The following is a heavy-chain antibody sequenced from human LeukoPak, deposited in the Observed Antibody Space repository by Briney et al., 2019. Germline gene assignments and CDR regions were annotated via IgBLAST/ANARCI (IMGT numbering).Heavy chain of an antibody. J-gene: IGHJ3*02. Sequence: GSLRLSCAASGFTFSSYWMSWVRQAPGKGLEWVANIKQDGSEKYYVDSVKGRFTISRDNAKNSLYLQMNSLRAEDTAVYYCAREGSGSYPGAFDIWGQGTMVTVSS. V-gene: IGHV3-7*01. CDR1: GFTFSSYW. CDR3: AREGSGSYPGAFDI. D-gene: IGHD1-26*01. CDR2: IKQDGSEK.